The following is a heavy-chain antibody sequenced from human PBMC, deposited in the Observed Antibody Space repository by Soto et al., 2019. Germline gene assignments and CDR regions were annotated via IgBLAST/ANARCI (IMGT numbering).Heavy chain of an antibody. CDR1: GATISSYF. J-gene: IGHJ4*02. CDR3: ARGSYYFDY. Sequence: SGTLSITCTVSGATISSYFWSWIRQPPGKGLEWIAYIYYSGSTNYNPSLKSRVTISVDRSNNQFSLEVSSLTAADTAVYYCARGSYYFDYWGQGPLVTFSS. V-gene: IGHV4-59*07. CDR2: IYYSGST.